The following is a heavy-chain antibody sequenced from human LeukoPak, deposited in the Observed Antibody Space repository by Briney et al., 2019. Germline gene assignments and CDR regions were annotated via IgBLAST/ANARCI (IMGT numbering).Heavy chain of an antibody. J-gene: IGHJ4*02. Sequence: PGRSLRLSCAASGFTFTNYAMTWVRQAPGKGLEWVSAISGSGGSTYYADSVKGRFTISRDNSKNTLYLQMNSLRAEDTAIYFCVKAGTTVYWGQGTLVTVSS. CDR2: ISGSGGST. V-gene: IGHV3-23*01. CDR3: VKAGTTVY. D-gene: IGHD1-7*01. CDR1: GFTFTNYA.